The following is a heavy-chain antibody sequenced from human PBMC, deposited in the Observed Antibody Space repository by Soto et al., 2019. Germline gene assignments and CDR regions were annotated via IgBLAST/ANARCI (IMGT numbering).Heavy chain of an antibody. CDR3: ARVDLGDFDF. V-gene: IGHV1-18*01. J-gene: IGHJ4*02. D-gene: IGHD3-16*01. Sequence: GASVKGSCKASGFTPKKYGITWVRQAPGQGLEWMGWISAYNRNIDYAQKFQGRVTMTTDTSTSTAYMELRSLRSDDTAVYYCARVDLGDFDFWGQGTLVTVSS. CDR1: GFTPKKYG. CDR2: ISAYNRNI.